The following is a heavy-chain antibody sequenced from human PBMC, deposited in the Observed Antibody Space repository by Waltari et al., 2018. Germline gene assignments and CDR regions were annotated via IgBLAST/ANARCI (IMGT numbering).Heavy chain of an antibody. CDR3: ARWSCSSTSCFSYYYYMDV. CDR1: GGSTSISS. Sequence: QVQLQASGPGLVTPSETRSPTCPVAGGSTSISSWRWIRPPPGRGLEWIGYIYYSGSTNYNPSLRSQVTISVDTSKNQFSLKLSSVTAADTAVYYCARWSCSSTSCFSYYYYMDVWGKGTTVTVSS. V-gene: IGHV4-59*01. CDR2: IYYSGST. J-gene: IGHJ6*03. D-gene: IGHD2-2*01.